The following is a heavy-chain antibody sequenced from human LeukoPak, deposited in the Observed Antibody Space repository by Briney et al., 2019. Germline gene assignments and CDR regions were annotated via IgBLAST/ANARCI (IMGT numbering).Heavy chain of an antibody. J-gene: IGHJ4*02. D-gene: IGHD5-12*01. V-gene: IGHV4-59*01. Sequence: PSETLSLTCSVSGASISTYYWSWIRQPPGKGLEWIGYLYFGGSTNYNPSLKSRVTISPDTSKNQFSLKLNSVTAADTAVYYCAGAGGSWSFDYLGQGTLVTVSS. CDR3: AGAGGSWSFDY. CDR1: GASISTYY. CDR2: LYFGGST.